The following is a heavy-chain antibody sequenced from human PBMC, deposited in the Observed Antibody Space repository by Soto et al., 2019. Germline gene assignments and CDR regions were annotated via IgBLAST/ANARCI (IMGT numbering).Heavy chain of an antibody. J-gene: IGHJ4*02. V-gene: IGHV1-69*14. CDR3: ARGAAGDYVWGGYRGDY. D-gene: IGHD3-16*02. Sequence: QVQLVQSGAEVKKPGSSVKVSCKASGGTFSSYAISWVRQAPGQGLEWMGGIIPIFGTANYAQKFQGRVTITADKSTSTAYMELRSLRSEDTAVYYCARGAAGDYVWGGYRGDYWGQGTLVTVSS. CDR2: IIPIFGTA. CDR1: GGTFSSYA.